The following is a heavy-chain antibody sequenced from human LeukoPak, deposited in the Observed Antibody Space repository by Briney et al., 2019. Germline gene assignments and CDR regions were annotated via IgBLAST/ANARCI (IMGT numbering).Heavy chain of an antibody. Sequence: SETLSLTCAVYGGSFSGYYWSWIRQPPGKGLEWIGEINHSGSTNYNPSLKSRVTISVDTSKNQFSLKLSSVTAADTAVYYCARALRNWFDPWGQGTLVTVSS. CDR2: INHSGST. V-gene: IGHV4-34*01. CDR1: GGSFSGYY. J-gene: IGHJ5*02. CDR3: ARALRNWFDP.